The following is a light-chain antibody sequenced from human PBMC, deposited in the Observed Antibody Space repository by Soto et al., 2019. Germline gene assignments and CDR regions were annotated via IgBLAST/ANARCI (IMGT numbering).Light chain of an antibody. J-gene: IGLJ1*01. V-gene: IGLV2-14*01. CDR1: SSDVGGYIY. Sequence: QSALTQPASVSGSPGQSIAISCTGTSSDVGGYIYVSWYQQHPGKAPKLMIYEVSNRPSGVSNRCSGSKSGSTGSLTISGLQAEDEADYYCSSYTSSSTYVFGTGTKVTVL. CDR2: EVS. CDR3: SSYTSSSTYV.